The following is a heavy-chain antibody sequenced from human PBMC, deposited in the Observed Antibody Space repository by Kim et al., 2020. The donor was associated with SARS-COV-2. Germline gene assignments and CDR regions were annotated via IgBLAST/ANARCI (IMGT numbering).Heavy chain of an antibody. CDR2: INHSGST. D-gene: IGHD2-2*01. V-gene: IGHV4-34*01. CDR1: GGSFSGYY. J-gene: IGHJ2*01. CDR3: AMERWSSSSVPFPFDL. Sequence: SETLSLTCAVYGGSFSGYYWSWIRQPPGKGLEWIGEINHSGSTNYNPSLKSRVTISVDTSKNQFSLKLSSVTAADTAVYYCAMERWSSSSVPFPFDLWGHGTLVTVSS.